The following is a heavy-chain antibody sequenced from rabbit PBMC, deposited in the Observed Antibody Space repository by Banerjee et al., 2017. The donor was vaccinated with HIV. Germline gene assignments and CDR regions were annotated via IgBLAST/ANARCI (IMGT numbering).Heavy chain of an antibody. V-gene: IGHV1S7*01. Sequence: VGSGGTDYAIWVNGRFTISSDNAQNTVDLQVNGLTAADTATYFCARDLAGVIGWNFNLWGQGTLVTVS. CDR3: ARDLAGVIGWNFNL. CDR2: VGSGGT. J-gene: IGHJ4*01. D-gene: IGHD4-1*01.